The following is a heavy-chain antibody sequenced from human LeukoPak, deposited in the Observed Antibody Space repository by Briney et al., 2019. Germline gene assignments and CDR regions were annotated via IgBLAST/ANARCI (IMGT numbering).Heavy chain of an antibody. CDR2: LYYSGST. D-gene: IGHD5-24*01. J-gene: IGHJ4*02. CDR1: AGSISSSSYY. Sequence: SETLSLTCTASAGSISSSSYYWGWVRQPPGKGLEWIGTLYYSGSTYYNPSLKSRVTISVDTSMNQISLRLTAVTAADTAVYYCARRYVRGGYNQDFFDYWGQGTLVTVSS. V-gene: IGHV4-39*01. CDR3: ARRYVRGGYNQDFFDY.